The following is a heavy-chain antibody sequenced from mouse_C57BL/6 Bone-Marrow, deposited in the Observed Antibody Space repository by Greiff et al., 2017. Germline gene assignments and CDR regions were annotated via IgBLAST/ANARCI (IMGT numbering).Heavy chain of an antibody. Sequence: QVQLQQPGAELVRPGTSVKLSCKASGYTFTSYWMPWVKQRPGQGLEWIGVIDPSASYTNYNQKFKGKATVTVDTSSSTAYMQLSSLTSEDSAVYYCARNYYGSSWNWYFDVWGTGTTVTVSS. D-gene: IGHD1-1*01. CDR1: GYTFTSYW. CDR2: IDPSASYT. V-gene: IGHV1-59*01. CDR3: ARNYYGSSWNWYFDV. J-gene: IGHJ1*03.